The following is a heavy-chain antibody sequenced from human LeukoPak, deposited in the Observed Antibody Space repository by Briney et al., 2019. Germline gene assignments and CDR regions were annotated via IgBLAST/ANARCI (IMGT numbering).Heavy chain of an antibody. D-gene: IGHD5-18*01. CDR3: ARPLLGYSYWVFDY. J-gene: IGHJ4*02. V-gene: IGHV1-69*13. CDR2: IIPIFGTA. Sequence: ASVKVSCKASGGTFSSYAISWVRQAPGQGLEWMGGIIPIFGTANYAQKFQGRVTITADESTSTAYMELSSLRSEDTAVYYCARPLLGYSYWVFDYWGQGTLVTVSS. CDR1: GGTFSSYA.